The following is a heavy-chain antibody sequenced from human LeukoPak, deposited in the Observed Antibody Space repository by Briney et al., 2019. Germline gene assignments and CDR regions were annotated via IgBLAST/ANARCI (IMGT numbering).Heavy chain of an antibody. CDR2: INHSGST. Sequence: SETLSLTCAVYGGSFSGYYWSWIRQPPGKGLEWIGEINHSGSTNYNPSLKSRVTLSVDTSKNQFSLKLSSVTAADTAVYYCARERAAYCGGDCYSFDYWGQGTLVTVSS. D-gene: IGHD2-21*02. V-gene: IGHV4-34*01. J-gene: IGHJ4*02. CDR1: GGSFSGYY. CDR3: ARERAAYCGGDCYSFDY.